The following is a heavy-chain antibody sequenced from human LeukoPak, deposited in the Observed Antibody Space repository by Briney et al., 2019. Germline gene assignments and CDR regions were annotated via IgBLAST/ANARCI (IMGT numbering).Heavy chain of an antibody. Sequence: PSQTLSLTCTVSGGSISSGSYYWSWIRQPAGKGLEWIGRIYTSGSTNYNPSLKSRVTISVDTSKNQFSLKLSSVTAADTAVYYCAREVVAAATAFDPCGQGTLVTVSS. CDR3: AREVVAAATAFDP. D-gene: IGHD2-15*01. J-gene: IGHJ5*02. CDR1: GGSISSGSYY. V-gene: IGHV4-61*02. CDR2: IYTSGST.